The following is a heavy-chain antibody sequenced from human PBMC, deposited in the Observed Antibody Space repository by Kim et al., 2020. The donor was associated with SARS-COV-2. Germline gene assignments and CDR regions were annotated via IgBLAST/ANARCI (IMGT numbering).Heavy chain of an antibody. Sequence: NYNPSPKCRVSIAIDTSKNQFSLNLSSVTAADTAVYYCARSMVRGANWFDPWGQGTLVIVSS. V-gene: IGHV4-34*09. D-gene: IGHD3-10*01. J-gene: IGHJ5*02. CDR3: ARSMVRGANWFDP.